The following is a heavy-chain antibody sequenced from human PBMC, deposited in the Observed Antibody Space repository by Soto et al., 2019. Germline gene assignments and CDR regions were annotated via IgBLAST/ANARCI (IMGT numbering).Heavy chain of an antibody. V-gene: IGHV3-74*03. Sequence: GGSLRLSCAASGFTITAYWVHWVRQAPGKGLVWVSRVGIDGNSATYADSVKGRFTISRDNAKNTVYLQMSTLRAEDTAVYYCTRGAFEHAMDVWGQGTTVTVSS. CDR1: GFTITAYW. D-gene: IGHD3-3*02. CDR3: TRGAFEHAMDV. J-gene: IGHJ6*02. CDR2: VGIDGNSA.